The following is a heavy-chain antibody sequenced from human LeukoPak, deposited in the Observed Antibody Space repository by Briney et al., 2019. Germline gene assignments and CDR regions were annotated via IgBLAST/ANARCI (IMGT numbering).Heavy chain of an antibody. V-gene: IGHV1-18*01. D-gene: IGHD2-15*01. Sequence: ASVNVSCTASGYTFTNYGISWVRQAPGQGLEWMGWISGYNGNTNYAQKLQGRVTLTTDTSTSTAYMELRSLGSDGTAVYYCARRGTVVSYMDVWGKGTTVTVSS. CDR3: ARRGTVVSYMDV. CDR2: ISGYNGNT. J-gene: IGHJ6*03. CDR1: GYTFTNYG.